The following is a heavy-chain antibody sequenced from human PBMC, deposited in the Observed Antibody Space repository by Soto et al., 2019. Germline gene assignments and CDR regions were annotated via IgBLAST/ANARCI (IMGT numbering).Heavy chain of an antibody. CDR2: ITADGGT. D-gene: IGHD2-15*01. Sequence: EVQVLESGGGLVQPGGSLRLSCEGSGFTVSSHAMTWIRQAPGKGPEWVSTITADGGTYYADSVKGRFAMSRDTSDNSLYLRMKSLGAEDTAAYYCAPHVSCSGGSCQYDAFAIRGQGTMVTVSS. CDR1: GFTVSSHA. J-gene: IGHJ3*02. V-gene: IGHV3-23*01. CDR3: APHVSCSGGSCQYDAFAI.